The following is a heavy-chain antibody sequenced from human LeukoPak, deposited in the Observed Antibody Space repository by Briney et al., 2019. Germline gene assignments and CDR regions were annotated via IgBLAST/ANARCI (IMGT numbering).Heavy chain of an antibody. D-gene: IGHD4-23*01. CDR3: ARRPARWSRFDY. CDR2: IYYSGNT. CDR1: GGSINGYY. Sequence: PSGTLSLTCTVSGGSINGYYWSWIRQPPGKGLEWIGFIYYSGNTNYNPSLKSRVTISVDTSKNQFSLRLSSVTAADTAVYYCARRPARWSRFDYWGQGTLVTVSS. V-gene: IGHV4-59*08. J-gene: IGHJ4*02.